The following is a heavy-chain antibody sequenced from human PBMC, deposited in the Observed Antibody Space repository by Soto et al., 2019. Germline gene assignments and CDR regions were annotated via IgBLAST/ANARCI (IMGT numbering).Heavy chain of an antibody. J-gene: IGHJ4*02. V-gene: IGHV3-23*01. CDR1: GFTFRSFT. CDR3: AKDEYGGTDD. CDR2: ISGSGGST. D-gene: IGHD4-17*01. Sequence: RGLSCAASGFTFRSFTMNWVRQAPGKGLEWVSAISGSGGSTYYADSVKGRFTISRDNSKNTLYLQMNSLRAEDTAVYYCAKDEYGGTDDWGQGTLVTVSS.